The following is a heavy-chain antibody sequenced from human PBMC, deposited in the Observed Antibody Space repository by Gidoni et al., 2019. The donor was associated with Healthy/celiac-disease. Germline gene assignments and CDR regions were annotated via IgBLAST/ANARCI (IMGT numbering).Heavy chain of an antibody. D-gene: IGHD2-15*01. CDR1: GGTFSSYT. V-gene: IGHV1-69*08. CDR3: ARDGYCSGGSCYPEYFQH. J-gene: IGHJ1*01. CDR2: IIPILGIA. Sequence: QVQLVQSGAEVKKPGSSVKVSCKASGGTFSSYTISCVRQAPGQGLEWMGRIIPILGIANYAQKFQGRVTITADKSTSTAYMELSSLRSEDTAVYYCARDGYCSGGSCYPEYFQHWGQGTLVTVSS.